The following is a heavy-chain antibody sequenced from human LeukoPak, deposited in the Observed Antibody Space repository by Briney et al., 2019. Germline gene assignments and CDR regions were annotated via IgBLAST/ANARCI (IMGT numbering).Heavy chain of an antibody. V-gene: IGHV3-7*01. Sequence: GGSLRLSCAASGFTFSNYWMSWVRQAPGKGLEWVANIKQDGSEKFYVDSVKGRFTISRDNAKNSLYLQMNSLRAEDTAVYYCARGLSGYSYGHYYFDYWGQGTLVTVSS. J-gene: IGHJ4*02. D-gene: IGHD5-18*01. CDR1: GFTFSNYW. CDR3: ARGLSGYSYGHYYFDY. CDR2: IKQDGSEK.